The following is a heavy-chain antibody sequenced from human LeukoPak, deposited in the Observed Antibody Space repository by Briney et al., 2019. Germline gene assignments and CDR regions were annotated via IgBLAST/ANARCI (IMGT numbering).Heavy chain of an antibody. CDR1: GFTFSSYA. CDR3: ARHSSVAGTRIFDY. V-gene: IGHV4-4*09. D-gene: IGHD6-19*01. J-gene: IGHJ4*02. CDR2: IYTSGST. Sequence: GSLRLSCAASGFTFSSYAMSWIRQPPGKGLEWIGYIYTSGSTNYNPSLKSRVTISVDTSKNQFSLKLSSVTAADTAVYYCARHSSVAGTRIFDYWGQGTLVIVSS.